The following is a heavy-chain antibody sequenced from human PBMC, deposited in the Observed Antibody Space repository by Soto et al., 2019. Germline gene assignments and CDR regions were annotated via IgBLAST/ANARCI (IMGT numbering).Heavy chain of an antibody. J-gene: IGHJ6*02. CDR1: GDSISSSNYY. CDR3: ARWGYYGSGTQCYYYYGMDV. D-gene: IGHD3-10*01. CDR2: VYYSGNT. V-gene: IGHV4-39*01. Sequence: QLQMQESGPGLVKPSETLSLTCTVSGDSISSSNYYWGWIRQPPGKGLEWIGSVYYSGNTFHNPSHKSRVTISVDTSKNQFSLKLTSVTAADTAVYYCARWGYYGSGTQCYYYYGMDVWGQGTTVTVSS.